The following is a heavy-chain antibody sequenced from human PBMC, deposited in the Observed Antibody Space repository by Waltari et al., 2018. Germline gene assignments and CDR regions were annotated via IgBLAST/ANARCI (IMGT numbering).Heavy chain of an antibody. D-gene: IGHD1-26*01. Sequence: VQLVESGGGVVQPGRSLRLSCAASGFTVSCNYMSWVRQAPGKGLEWVSVIYSGGSTYYADSVKGRFTISRDNSKNTLYLQMNSLRAEDTAVYYCAREVESGSYWGPYYFDYWGQGTLVTVSS. CDR1: GFTVSCNY. CDR2: IYSGGST. V-gene: IGHV3-53*01. J-gene: IGHJ4*02. CDR3: AREVESGSYWGPYYFDY.